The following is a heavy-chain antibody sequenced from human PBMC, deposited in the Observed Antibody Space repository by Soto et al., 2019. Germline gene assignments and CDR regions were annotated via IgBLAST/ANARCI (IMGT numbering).Heavy chain of an antibody. Sequence: EVQLVESGGGLVQPGGSLRLSCAASGFTFSSYAMHWVRQAPGKGLEYVSTISTNGGSTYNVNSVKGRFTISRDNSKNTLYLQMGSLRAEDMAVYYCAREGGSYYFDYGGQGTLVTVSS. J-gene: IGHJ4*02. V-gene: IGHV3-64*01. D-gene: IGHD1-26*01. CDR1: GFTFSSYA. CDR2: ISTNGGST. CDR3: AREGGSYYFDY.